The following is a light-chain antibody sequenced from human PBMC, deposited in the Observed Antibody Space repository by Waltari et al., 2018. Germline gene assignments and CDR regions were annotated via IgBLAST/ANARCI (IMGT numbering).Light chain of an antibody. V-gene: IGLV2-14*03. J-gene: IGLJ1*01. CDR2: DAV. CDR3: CSYTSSDTYV. Sequence: SALPQPASVSGSPGQSITISSPGTRSYFSLLDYLSWYHHRPGKAPRLIIYDAVKRPSGVSNRFSGSMSGYTASLTISGLQAEDEADYYCCSYTSSDTYVFGSGTTVTVL. CDR1: RSYFSLLDY.